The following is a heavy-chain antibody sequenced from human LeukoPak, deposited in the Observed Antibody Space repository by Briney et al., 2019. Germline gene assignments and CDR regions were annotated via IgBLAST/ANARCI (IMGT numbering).Heavy chain of an antibody. CDR2: IYYSGST. D-gene: IGHD1-26*01. CDR3: ARGYSGSYQTQNFDY. V-gene: IGHV4-59*01. CDR1: GGSISSYY. J-gene: IGHJ4*02. Sequence: SETLSLTCTVSGGSISSYYWSWIQQPPGKGLEWIGYIYYSGSTNYNPSLKSRVTISVDTSKNQFSLKLSSVTAADTAVYYCARGYSGSYQTQNFDYWGQGTLVTVSS.